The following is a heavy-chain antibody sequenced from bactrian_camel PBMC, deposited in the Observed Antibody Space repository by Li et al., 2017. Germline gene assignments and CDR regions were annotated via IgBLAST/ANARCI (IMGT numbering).Heavy chain of an antibody. Sequence: VQLVESGGGSVQPGGSLRLSCATSGFTASGKGMTWVRQAPGKGLEWASAISNTGDRTNYADSVKGRFTISRDNAKSTVYLQLNSLKPEDTATYYCAAKNTGQCSDGRRYSFWGQGTQVTVS. J-gene: IGHJ6*01. V-gene: IGHV3S40*01. CDR3: AAKNTGQCSDGRRYSF. CDR1: GFTASGKG. CDR2: ISNTGDRT. D-gene: IGHD5*01.